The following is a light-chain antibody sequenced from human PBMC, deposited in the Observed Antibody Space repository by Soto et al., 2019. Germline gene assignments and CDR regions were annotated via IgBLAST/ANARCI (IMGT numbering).Light chain of an antibody. CDR2: DVS. Sequence: QSALTQPDSVSGSPGQSITISCTGTSSDVGGYNHVSWYQQHPREAPKLIIYDVSYRPSGVSSRFSGSKSGNTASLTISGLQAEDDADYYCSSHTSTTTEVFGTGTKVTVL. J-gene: IGLJ1*01. CDR3: SSHTSTTTEV. V-gene: IGLV2-14*03. CDR1: SSDVGGYNH.